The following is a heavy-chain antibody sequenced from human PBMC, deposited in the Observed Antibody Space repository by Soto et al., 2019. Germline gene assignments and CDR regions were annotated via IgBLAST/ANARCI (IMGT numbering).Heavy chain of an antibody. CDR1: GFTFSSYW. V-gene: IGHV3-74*01. CDR3: ARDGAYYDILTGRTPHAFDI. D-gene: IGHD3-9*01. CDR2: INSDGSST. J-gene: IGHJ3*02. Sequence: EVQLVESGGGLVQPGGSLRLSCAASGFTFSSYWMHWVRQAPGKGLVWVSRINSDGSSTSYADSVKGRFTISRDNAKNTLYLQMNSLRAEDTAVYYCARDGAYYDILTGRTPHAFDIWGQGTMVTVSS.